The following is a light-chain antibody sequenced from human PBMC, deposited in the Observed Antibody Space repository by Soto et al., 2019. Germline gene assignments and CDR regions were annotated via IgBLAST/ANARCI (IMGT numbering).Light chain of an antibody. Sequence: ERVMMQVPATLSVSRGERATLSCRASQSLTSNLAWYQQKPGQAPRLLIYGASTRATGIPARFTASGSGTEFTLTISSLQSEDFAVYYCQQYHLWPFTFGQGTKVDIK. J-gene: IGKJ2*01. CDR3: QQYHLWPFT. V-gene: IGKV3-15*01. CDR2: GAS. CDR1: QSLTSN.